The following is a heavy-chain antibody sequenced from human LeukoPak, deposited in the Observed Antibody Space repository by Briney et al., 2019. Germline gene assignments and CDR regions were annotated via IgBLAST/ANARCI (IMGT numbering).Heavy chain of an antibody. D-gene: IGHD2-15*01. J-gene: IGHJ4*02. V-gene: IGHV1-18*01. CDR2: ISAYNGNT. Sequence: ASVKVSCTASGYTFTSYGISWVRQAPGQGLEWMGWISAYNGNTNYAQKLQGRVTVTTDTSTSTAYMELRSLRSDDTAVYYCARDLYCSGGSCFPTTGYWGQGTLVTVSS. CDR1: GYTFTSYG. CDR3: ARDLYCSGGSCFPTTGY.